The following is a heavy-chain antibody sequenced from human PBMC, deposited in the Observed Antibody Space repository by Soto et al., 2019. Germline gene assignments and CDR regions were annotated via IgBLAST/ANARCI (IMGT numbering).Heavy chain of an antibody. CDR1: GGTFSSYA. CDR3: ARSQGSSTSLEIYYYYYYGMDV. CDR2: IIPISDTT. V-gene: IGHV1-69*01. Sequence: QVQLVQSGAEVKKPGSSVKVSCKASGGTFSSYAISWVRQAPGQGLEWMGGIIPISDTTNYAQKFQGRVTITADESTSTASRALSSLRSEDTAGYFCARSQGSSTSLEIYYYYYYGMDVWGQGTTVTVSS. D-gene: IGHD2-2*01. J-gene: IGHJ6*01.